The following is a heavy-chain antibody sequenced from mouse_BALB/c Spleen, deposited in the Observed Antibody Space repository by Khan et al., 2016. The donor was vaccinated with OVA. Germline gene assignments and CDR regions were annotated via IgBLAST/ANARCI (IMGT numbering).Heavy chain of an antibody. J-gene: IGHJ2*01. Sequence: EVELVESGGGLVQPGGSRKLSCAASGFTFSTYGMHWVRQAPGKGLEWFASISVDSITIYYTDTVKGRFTISRDNPKNTLSLQMTSLMSEDTAMYYCATSYYYGYYFDYWGPGTTLTVSS. CDR1: GFTFSTYG. CDR2: ISVDSITI. CDR3: ATSYYYGYYFDY. V-gene: IGHV5-17*02. D-gene: IGHD1-1*01.